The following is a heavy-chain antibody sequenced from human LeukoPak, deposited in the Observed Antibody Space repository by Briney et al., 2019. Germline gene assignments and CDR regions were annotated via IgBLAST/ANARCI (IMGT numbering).Heavy chain of an antibody. V-gene: IGHV1-2*02. J-gene: IGHJ4*02. Sequence: ASVKVSCKASGYIFTDYYMHWVRQAPGQGFECMGWINPNTGATKYAQRFQGRVTMTRDTSTSTAYMDVRRLTSDDTAVYFCARRVGRRGSSPNAHWGQGTLVTVSS. CDR2: INPNTGAT. D-gene: IGHD2-15*01. CDR1: GYIFTDYY. CDR3: ARRVGRRGSSPNAH.